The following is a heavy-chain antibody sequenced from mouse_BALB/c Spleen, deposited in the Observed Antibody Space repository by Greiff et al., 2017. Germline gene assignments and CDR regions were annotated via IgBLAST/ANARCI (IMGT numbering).Heavy chain of an antibody. J-gene: IGHJ4*01. CDR1: GFSLTSYG. Sequence: VQLQESGPGLVQPSQSLSITCTVSGFSLTSYGVHWVRQSPGKGLEWLGVIWSGGSTDYNAAFISRLSISKDNSKSQVFFKMNSLQANDTAIYYCARNDGSDALDYWGQGTSVTVSS. CDR2: IWSGGST. V-gene: IGHV2-2*02. D-gene: IGHD1-1*01. CDR3: ARNDGSDALDY.